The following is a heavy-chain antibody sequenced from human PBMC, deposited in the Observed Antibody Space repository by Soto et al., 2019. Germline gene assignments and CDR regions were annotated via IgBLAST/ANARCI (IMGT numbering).Heavy chain of an antibody. Sequence: ASVKVSCKASGYTFTSYGISWVRQAPGQGLEWMGWISAYNGNTNYAQKLQGRVTITTDTSTSTAYMKMRSLRSDDTAFFYCARSLPIHGSGSSQIDYWGQGTLVTVSS. J-gene: IGHJ4*02. CDR3: ARSLPIHGSGSSQIDY. CDR1: GYTFTSYG. V-gene: IGHV1-18*01. CDR2: ISAYNGNT. D-gene: IGHD3-10*01.